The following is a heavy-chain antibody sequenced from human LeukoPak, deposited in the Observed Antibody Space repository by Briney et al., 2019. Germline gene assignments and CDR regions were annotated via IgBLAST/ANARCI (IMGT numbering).Heavy chain of an antibody. V-gene: IGHV1-8*01. CDR2: MNPNSGNT. CDR3: ARIGPSSWYDYYYYMDV. D-gene: IGHD6-13*01. Sequence: ASVKVSCKASGYTFTSYDINWVRQATGQGLEWMGWMNPNSGNTGYAQKFQGRVPMTRNTSISTAYMELSSLRSEDTAVYYCARIGPSSWYDYYYYMDVWGKGTTVTVSS. J-gene: IGHJ6*03. CDR1: GYTFTSYD.